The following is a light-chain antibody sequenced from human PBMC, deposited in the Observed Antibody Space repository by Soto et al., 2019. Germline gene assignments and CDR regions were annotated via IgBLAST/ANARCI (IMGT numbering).Light chain of an antibody. CDR3: QQYNSYPWT. CDR2: DAS. J-gene: IGKJ1*01. V-gene: IGKV1-5*01. CDR1: QSISSW. Sequence: IQITQSPFTLSTSVGDRVTITCRASQSISSWLAWYQQKPGKAPKLLIYDASSLESGVPSRFSGSGSGTEFTLTISSLQPDDFATYYCQQYNSYPWTFGQGTKVDIK.